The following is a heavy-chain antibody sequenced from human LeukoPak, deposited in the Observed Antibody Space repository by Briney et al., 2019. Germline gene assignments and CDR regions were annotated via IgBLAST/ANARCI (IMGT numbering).Heavy chain of an antibody. CDR2: MYYSGST. V-gene: IGHV4-59*01. D-gene: IGHD1-1*01. CDR1: GGSISSDY. Sequence: PSETLPLTCTVSGGSISSDYWSWSWIRQPPGKGLEWIGYMYYSGSTKYSPSLKSRVTISLDTSKNQFSLKLSSVTAADTAVYYCARVSRGTTTGTTSYYYNMDVWGQGTTVTVSS. J-gene: IGHJ6*02. CDR3: ARVSRGTTTGTTSYYYNMDV.